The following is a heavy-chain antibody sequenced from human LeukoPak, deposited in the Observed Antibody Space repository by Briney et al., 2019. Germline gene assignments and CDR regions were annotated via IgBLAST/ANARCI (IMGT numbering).Heavy chain of an antibody. Sequence: HSETLSLTCTVSGGSISSYYWSWIRQPPGKGLEWIGYIYYSGSTNYNPSLKSRVTISVDTSKNQFSLKLTSVTAADTAVYYCARDNEVAARSFDYWGQGTLVTVSS. J-gene: IGHJ4*02. V-gene: IGHV4-59*12. CDR2: IYYSGST. D-gene: IGHD6-6*01. CDR3: ARDNEVAARSFDY. CDR1: GGSISSYY.